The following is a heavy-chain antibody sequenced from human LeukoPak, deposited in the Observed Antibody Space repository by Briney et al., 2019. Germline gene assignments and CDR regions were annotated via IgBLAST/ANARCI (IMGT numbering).Heavy chain of an antibody. J-gene: IGHJ5*02. Sequence: ASVKVSCKASGYTFTGYYMHWVRQAPGQGLEWMGWINPNSGGTNYAQKFQGRVTMTRDTSISTAYMELSRLRSDDTAVYYCARSIVVVIDWFDTWGQGTLVTVSS. CDR1: GYTFTGYY. V-gene: IGHV1-2*02. CDR2: INPNSGGT. D-gene: IGHD2-21*01. CDR3: ARSIVVVIDWFDT.